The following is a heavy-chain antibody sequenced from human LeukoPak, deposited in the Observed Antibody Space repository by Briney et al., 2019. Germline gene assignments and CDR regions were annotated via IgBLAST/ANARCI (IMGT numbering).Heavy chain of an antibody. CDR2: IIPIFGTA. D-gene: IGHD2-15*01. CDR3: ARQAGYCSGGSCYLDYDY. Sequence: VASVKVSCKASGGTFSSYAISWVRQAPGQGLEWMGRIIPIFGTANYAQKFQGRVTITTDESTSTAYMELSSLRSEDTAVYYCARQAGYCSGGSCYLDYDYWGQGTLVTVSS. V-gene: IGHV1-69*05. CDR1: GGTFSSYA. J-gene: IGHJ4*02.